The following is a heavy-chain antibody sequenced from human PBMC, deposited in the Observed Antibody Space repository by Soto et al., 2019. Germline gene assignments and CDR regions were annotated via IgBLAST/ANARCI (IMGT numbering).Heavy chain of an antibody. Sequence: QVQLQESGPGLVKPSGTLSLTCDVSGGSINNGNSWSWVRQSPARGLEWIGEIYHSGRTDYNPSRKSQVTIALYRSKNQFSLKRSSVTAADTAIYYCVVSGCGGGRCHSSVMDIWGEGTTVTVSP. CDR2: IYHSGRT. D-gene: IGHD6-19*01. J-gene: IGHJ6*04. V-gene: IGHV4-4*02. CDR1: GGSINNGNS. CDR3: VVSGCGGGRCHSSVMDI.